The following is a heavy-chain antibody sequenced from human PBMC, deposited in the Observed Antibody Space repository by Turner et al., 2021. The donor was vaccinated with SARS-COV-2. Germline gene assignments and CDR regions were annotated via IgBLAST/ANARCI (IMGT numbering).Heavy chain of an antibody. J-gene: IGHJ4*02. CDR3: ARDRDYDSSGYWEQS. CDR1: GGTFSSYA. CDR2: IIPIFDTT. V-gene: IGHV1-69*06. D-gene: IGHD3-22*01. Sequence: QVRLVQSGAEVKKPGSSVKVSCKASGGTFSSYAISWVRQAPGQGLEWMGGIIPIFDTTNYAQKFQGRVTITADKSTSTAYMELSGLRSEDTAVYYCARDRDYDSSGYWEQSWGQGTLVTVSS.